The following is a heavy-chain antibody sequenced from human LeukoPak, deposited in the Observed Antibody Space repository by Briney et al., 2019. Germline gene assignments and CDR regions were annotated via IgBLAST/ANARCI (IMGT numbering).Heavy chain of an antibody. CDR1: GVTFSSNW. Sequence: GGALRLSCAAPGVTFSSNWMSWVREAPGGGLWWGANIMQDGGEKYYVDSVKGRFTISRDNAKNSLYLQMNSLRAEDTALYYCARMTGWGAARPPFDYWGQGTLVTVSS. D-gene: IGHD6-6*01. CDR3: ARMTGWGAARPPFDY. V-gene: IGHV3-7*03. CDR2: IMQDGGEK. J-gene: IGHJ4*02.